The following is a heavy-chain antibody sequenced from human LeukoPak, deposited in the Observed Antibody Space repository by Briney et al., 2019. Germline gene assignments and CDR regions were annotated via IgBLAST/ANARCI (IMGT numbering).Heavy chain of an antibody. V-gene: IGHV1-69*13. D-gene: IGHD3-10*01. J-gene: IGHJ4*02. CDR3: ARGRPYGSGSYSDY. CDR2: IIPIFGTA. CDR1: GGTFSSYA. Sequence: ASVKVSCKASGGTFSSYAISWVRQAPGQGLEWMGGIIPIFGTANYAQKFHGRMTITADEYTSTAYLELSSLRSEDTAVYYCARGRPYGSGSYSDYWGQGTLVTVSS.